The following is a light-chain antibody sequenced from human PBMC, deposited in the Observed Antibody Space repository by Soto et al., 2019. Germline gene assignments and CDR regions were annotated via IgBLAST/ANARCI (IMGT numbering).Light chain of an antibody. CDR1: SSDVGGYNY. Sequence: QSALTQPPSASGSPGQSVTITCTGTSSDVGGYNYVSWYQQHPSKAPQLMISEVNKRPSGVPDRFSGSKYGNTASLTVSGLQAEDEADYYCSSYSANFWVFGGGTKLTVL. CDR3: SSYSANFWV. V-gene: IGLV2-8*01. CDR2: EVN. J-gene: IGLJ3*02.